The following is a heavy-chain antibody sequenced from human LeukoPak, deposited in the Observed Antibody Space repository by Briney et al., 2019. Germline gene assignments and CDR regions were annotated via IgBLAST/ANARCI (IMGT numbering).Heavy chain of an antibody. V-gene: IGHV3-7*02. Sequence: PGGSLRLSCAASGFTFSSYWMSWVRQAPGKGLEWVANIKQDGSEKYYVDSVEGRFTISRDNAKNSLYLQMNSLRAEDTAVYYCARVRAWEYGDPHDYWGQGTLVTVSS. CDR1: GFTFSSYW. J-gene: IGHJ4*02. CDR2: IKQDGSEK. CDR3: ARVRAWEYGDPHDY. D-gene: IGHD4-17*01.